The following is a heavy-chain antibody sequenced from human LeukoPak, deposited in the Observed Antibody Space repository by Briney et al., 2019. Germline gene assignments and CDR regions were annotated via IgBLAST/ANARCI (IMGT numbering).Heavy chain of an antibody. D-gene: IGHD2-15*01. CDR3: ARATYCSGGNCYKLRYFDL. V-gene: IGHV4-59*12. CDR2: IYYSGST. CDR1: GGSISSYY. Sequence: SETLSLTCTVSGGSISSYYWSWIRQPPGKGLEWIGYIYYSGSTNYNPSLKSRVTISVDTSKNQFSLKLSSVTAADTAVYYCARATYCSGGNCYKLRYFDLWGRGTLVTVSS. J-gene: IGHJ2*01.